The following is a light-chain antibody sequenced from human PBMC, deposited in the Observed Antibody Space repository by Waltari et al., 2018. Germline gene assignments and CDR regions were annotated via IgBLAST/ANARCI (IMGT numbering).Light chain of an antibody. CDR3: ALYMGSGIWV. V-gene: IGLV8-61*01. CDR2: KAN. CDR1: SGSLSTTSS. Sequence: QTVVTQAPSLSVSPGGTVTLTCALSSGSLSTTSSAPWYQQTPGQAPRTLVYKANARSSGVPDRFSGSILGNKAALTITGAQADDESDYYCALYMGSGIWVFGGGTRLTVL. J-gene: IGLJ3*02.